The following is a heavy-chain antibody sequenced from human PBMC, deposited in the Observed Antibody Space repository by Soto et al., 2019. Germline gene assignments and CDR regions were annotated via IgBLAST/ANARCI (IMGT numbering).Heavy chain of an antibody. V-gene: IGHV3-9*01. D-gene: IGHD2-15*01. CDR3: AKGAKMGRDYWSGGSCYSAYYYGMDV. J-gene: IGHJ6*02. CDR2: ISWNSGSI. CDR1: GFTFDDYA. Sequence: GGSLRLSCAASGFTFDDYAMHWVRQAPGKGLEWVSGISWNSGSIGYADSVKGRFTISRDNAKNSLYLQMNSLRAEDPALYYCAKGAKMGRDYWSGGSCYSAYYYGMDVWGQGTTVTVSS.